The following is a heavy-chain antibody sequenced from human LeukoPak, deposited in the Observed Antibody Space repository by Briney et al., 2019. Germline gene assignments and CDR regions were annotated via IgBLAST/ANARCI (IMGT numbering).Heavy chain of an antibody. CDR2: TRHDGSND. V-gene: IGHV3-30*02. J-gene: IGHJ4*02. CDR1: GFTFNTYG. Sequence: GGSLRLSCAASGFTFNTYGMHWVRQAPGKGLEWVAFTRHDGSNDYYTDSVKGRFTISRDNSKNTLYLQMNSLRAEDTAAYYCARSYYYDSSGTPDYWGQGTLVTVSS. D-gene: IGHD3-22*01. CDR3: ARSYYYDSSGTPDY.